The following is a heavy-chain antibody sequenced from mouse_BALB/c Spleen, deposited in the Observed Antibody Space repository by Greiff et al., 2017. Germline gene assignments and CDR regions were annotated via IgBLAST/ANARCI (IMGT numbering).Heavy chain of an antibody. CDR3: ARSGDYHY. Sequence: QVQLQQSGPELVKPGASVKISCKASGYAFSSSWMNWVKQRPGQGLEWIGRIYPGDGDTNYNGKFKGKATLTADKSSSTAYMQLSSLTSVDSAVYFCARSGDYHYWGQGTTLTVSS. J-gene: IGHJ2*01. V-gene: IGHV1-82*01. D-gene: IGHD2-4*01. CDR2: IYPGDGDT. CDR1: GYAFSSSW.